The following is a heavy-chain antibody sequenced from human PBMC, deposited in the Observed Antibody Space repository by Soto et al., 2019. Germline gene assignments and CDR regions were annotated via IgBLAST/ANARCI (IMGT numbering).Heavy chain of an antibody. CDR2: IIPIPDIT. J-gene: IGHJ3*01. CDR3: ARDRITTRGDAFDL. D-gene: IGHD3-3*01. Sequence: QVQLVQSGAEVKKPGSSVKVSCKAPGGTFSTYIISWVRQAPGQGLEWMGRIIPIPDITDNAQKFQGRVTFSADKSTSTDYMELSSLRSEDTAVYYCARDRITTRGDAFDLWGQGTMVTVSS. V-gene: IGHV1-69*08. CDR1: GGTFSTYI.